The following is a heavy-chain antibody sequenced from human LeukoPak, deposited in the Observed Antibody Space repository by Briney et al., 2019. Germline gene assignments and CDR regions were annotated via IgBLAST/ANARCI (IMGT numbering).Heavy chain of an antibody. CDR1: GFTFSSYW. Sequence: GGSLRLSCAAPGFTFSSYWMSWVRQAPGKGLEWVANIKQDGSEKYYVDSVKGRFTISRDNAKNSLYLQMNSLRAEDTAVYYCARDYVGSSWYVYFDYWGQGTLVTVSS. CDR3: ARDYVGSSWYVYFDY. D-gene: IGHD6-13*01. J-gene: IGHJ4*02. CDR2: IKQDGSEK. V-gene: IGHV3-7*01.